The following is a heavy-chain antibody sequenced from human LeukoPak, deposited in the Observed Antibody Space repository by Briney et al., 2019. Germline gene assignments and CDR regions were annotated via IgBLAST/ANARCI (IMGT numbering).Heavy chain of an antibody. CDR3: AKTSRDYDSSGSFGY. CDR2: ISGSGGST. V-gene: IGHV3-23*01. D-gene: IGHD3-22*01. J-gene: IGHJ4*02. CDR1: GFTFSSYG. Sequence: GGSLRLSCAASGFTFSSYGMGWVRQAPGKGLEWVSAISGSGGSTYYADSVKGRFTISRDNSKNTLYLQMNSLRAEDTAVYYCAKTSRDYDSSGSFGYWGQGTLVTVSS.